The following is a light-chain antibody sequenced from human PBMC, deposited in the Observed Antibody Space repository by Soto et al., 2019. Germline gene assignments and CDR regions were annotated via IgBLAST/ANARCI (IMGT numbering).Light chain of an antibody. J-gene: IGLJ3*02. V-gene: IGLV2-14*01. CDR3: SSYTSTSTLVV. Sequence: QSALTQPASVSGSPGQSITISCTGTSSDVGGYNYVSWYQQHPGKAPKLMISEVSNRPSGVSNRFSGSKSGNTASLTISGLQAEDEAEYYCSSYTSTSTLVVFGGGTKLTVL. CDR1: SSDVGGYNY. CDR2: EVS.